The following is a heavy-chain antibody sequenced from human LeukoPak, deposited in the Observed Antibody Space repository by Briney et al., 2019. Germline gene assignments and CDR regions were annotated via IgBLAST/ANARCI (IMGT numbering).Heavy chain of an antibody. Sequence: PGGSLRLSCAASGFTFSNSWMTWVRQAPGRGLEWVADIKEDGGEKYYVDSVKGRFTVSRDNAKRSLYLQMNSLRAEDTAVYYCARDLRISSLRAAGLDYWGQGTLVTVSS. CDR3: ARDLRISSLRAAGLDY. CDR2: IKEDGGEK. V-gene: IGHV3-7*01. J-gene: IGHJ4*02. CDR1: GFTFSNSW. D-gene: IGHD6-13*01.